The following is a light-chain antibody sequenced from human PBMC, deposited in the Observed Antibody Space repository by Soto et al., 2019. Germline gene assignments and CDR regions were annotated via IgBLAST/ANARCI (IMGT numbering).Light chain of an antibody. CDR2: DAS. J-gene: IGKJ1*01. CDR1: QSITIW. CDR3: QHYNSYSWT. V-gene: IGKV1-5*01. Sequence: DIQMTQSPSTLSASVGDRVTITCRASQSITIWLAWYQQKPGKAPKLLIFDASSLESGVPSRFSGSGSGTEFTLTISSLQPDDFATYYGQHYNSYSWTFCQGTKVEIK.